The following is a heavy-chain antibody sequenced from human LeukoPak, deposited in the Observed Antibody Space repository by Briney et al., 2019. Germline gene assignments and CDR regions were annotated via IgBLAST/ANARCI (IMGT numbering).Heavy chain of an antibody. D-gene: IGHD4-23*01. Sequence: PSETLSLTCTVSGGSISSYYWSWIRQPPGKGLEWIGYICNSGSTNHSPSLKSRVTISLDTSKNQFSLKLSSVTAADTAVYYCARAPTTVVTPYYFDYWGQGTLVTVSS. CDR1: GGSISSYY. J-gene: IGHJ4*02. CDR2: ICNSGST. CDR3: ARAPTTVVTPYYFDY. V-gene: IGHV4-59*01.